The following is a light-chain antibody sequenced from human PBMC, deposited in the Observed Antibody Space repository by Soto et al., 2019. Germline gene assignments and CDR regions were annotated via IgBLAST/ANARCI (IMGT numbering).Light chain of an antibody. J-gene: IGLJ1*01. CDR2: EVS. CDR1: SSDVGSYNL. Sequence: QLVLTQPASVSGSPGQSITISCTGTSSDVGSYNLVSWYQQHPGKAPKLMIYEVSKRPSGVSNRFSGSKSGNTASLTISGLQAEDEADYYCCSYAGSSTYVFGTGTKLT. V-gene: IGLV2-23*02. CDR3: CSYAGSSTYV.